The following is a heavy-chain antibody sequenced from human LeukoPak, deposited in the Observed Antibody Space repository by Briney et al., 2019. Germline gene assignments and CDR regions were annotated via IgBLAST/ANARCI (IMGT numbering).Heavy chain of an antibody. CDR1: GGSFSGYY. CDR3: ARGRSGSYFLYYYYMDV. CDR2: INHSGST. V-gene: IGHV4-34*01. D-gene: IGHD3-10*01. J-gene: IGHJ6*03. Sequence: SETLSLTCAVYGGSFSGYYWSWIRQPPGKGLEWLGEINHSGSTNYNPSLKSRVTISVDTSKNQFSLKLSSVTAADTAVYYCARGRSGSYFLYYYYMDVWGKGTTVTVSS.